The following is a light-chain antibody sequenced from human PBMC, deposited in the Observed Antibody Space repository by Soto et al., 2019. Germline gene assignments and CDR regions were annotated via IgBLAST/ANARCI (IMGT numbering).Light chain of an antibody. CDR3: SSYTTNSTVV. J-gene: IGLJ2*01. CDR2: DVS. CDR1: SSDVGGYKY. Sequence: QSALTQPASVSGSPGQSITISCTGTSSDVGGYKYVSWYQQQPGKAPKLMIYDVSNRPSGVSNRFSGSKSGITASLTISGLQAEDEADYYCSSYTTNSTVVFGGGTKVTVL. V-gene: IGLV2-14*01.